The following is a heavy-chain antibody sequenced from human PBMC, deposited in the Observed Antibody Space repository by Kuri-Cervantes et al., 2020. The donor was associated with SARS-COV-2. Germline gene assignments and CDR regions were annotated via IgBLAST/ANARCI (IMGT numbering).Heavy chain of an antibody. CDR2: INPNSGGT. CDR3: AREDIVVVPAYYDDAFDI. Sequence: ASVKVSCKASGYTFTGYYMHWVRQAPGQGLEWMGRINPNSGGTNYAQKFQGRVTMTRDTSISTAYMELSRLRSDDTAVYYCAREDIVVVPAYYDDAFDIWGQGTMATVSS. V-gene: IGHV1-2*06. D-gene: IGHD2-2*01. J-gene: IGHJ3*02. CDR1: GYTFTGYY.